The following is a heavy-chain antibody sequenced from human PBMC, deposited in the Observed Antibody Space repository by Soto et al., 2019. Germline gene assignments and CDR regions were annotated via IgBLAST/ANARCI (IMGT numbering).Heavy chain of an antibody. D-gene: IGHD2-8*01. CDR2: IWSDGTDR. V-gene: IGHV3-33*01. Sequence: VQLVESGGGVVQPGGSLRLSCEASGFSFSTSAMHWVRQAPGKGLEWVAAIWSDGTDRDYADTVKGRFTSSRDNANYTLYLQMDSLRVEDTAVYYCTTEKIMVPTGDAFAFWGQGTMVTVSS. CDR3: TTEKIMVPTGDAFAF. CDR1: GFSFSTSA. J-gene: IGHJ3*01.